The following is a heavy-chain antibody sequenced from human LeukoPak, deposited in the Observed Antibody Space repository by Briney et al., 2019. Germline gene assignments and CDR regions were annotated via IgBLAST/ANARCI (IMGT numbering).Heavy chain of an antibody. D-gene: IGHD4-17*01. Sequence: PSETLSLTCTVSGGSISSYYWSWIRQPPGEGLKWIGYIYYSGSTNYNPSLKSRVTISVDTSKNQFSLKLSSVTAADTAVYYCARDDGDYYFDYWGQGTLVTVSS. V-gene: IGHV4-59*01. CDR1: GGSISSYY. J-gene: IGHJ4*02. CDR3: ARDDGDYYFDY. CDR2: IYYSGST.